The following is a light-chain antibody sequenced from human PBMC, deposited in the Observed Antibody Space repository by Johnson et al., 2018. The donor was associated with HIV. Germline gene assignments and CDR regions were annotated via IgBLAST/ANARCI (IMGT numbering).Light chain of an antibody. CDR1: SSNIGNNY. CDR3: GTWAGSRSAGV. Sequence: QSVLTQPPSVSAAPGQKVTISCSGSSSNIGNNYVSWYQQLPGTAPKLLIYENNKRPSGIPDRFSGSKSGTSTTLGITGLQSGDEADYSCGTWAGSRSAGVFGTGTKVTVL. V-gene: IGLV1-51*02. J-gene: IGLJ1*01. CDR2: ENN.